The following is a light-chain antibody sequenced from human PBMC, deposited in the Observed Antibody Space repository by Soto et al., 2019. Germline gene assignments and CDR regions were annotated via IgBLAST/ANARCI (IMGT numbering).Light chain of an antibody. Sequence: DIQMTQSPSSLSASVGDRVTITCRASQTIANYLNWYQQNPGKAPKLLIYGAFSLQRGVPPRFSGSGSGTVFTLIISSLQPEDFATYYCQQSYSTPRTFGQGTKVEIK. CDR1: QTIANY. CDR3: QQSYSTPRT. V-gene: IGKV1-39*01. J-gene: IGKJ1*01. CDR2: GAF.